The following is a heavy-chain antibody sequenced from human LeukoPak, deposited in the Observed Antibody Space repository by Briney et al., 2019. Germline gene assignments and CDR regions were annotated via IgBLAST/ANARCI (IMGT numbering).Heavy chain of an antibody. CDR1: GGSISSFY. CDR3: AKITPGGASFDW. CDR2: MFYSGST. D-gene: IGHD4-23*01. V-gene: IGHV4-59*01. J-gene: IGHJ4*02. Sequence: SETLSLTCTVSGGSISSFYWSWIRQPPGKGLEWIGYMFYSGSTNYNPSLRSRVTISIDTSKNQFSLKLCSVTVADTAVYYCAKITPGGASFDWWGQGTLVTVSS.